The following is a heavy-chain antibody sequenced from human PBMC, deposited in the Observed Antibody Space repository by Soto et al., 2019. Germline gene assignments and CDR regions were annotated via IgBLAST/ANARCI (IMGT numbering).Heavy chain of an antibody. CDR3: ARESLRRPPPGFDP. D-gene: IGHD5-12*01. CDR1: GAALNSGNYY. CDR2: IYYSGST. V-gene: IGHV4-31*03. Sequence: SDPLSLTFSVSGAALNSGNYYWSWIRQHPGKGLEWIGYIYYSGSTYYNPSLKSRVTISVDTSKNQFSLKLSSVTAADTAVYYCARESLRRPPPGFDPWGQGTLVTVSS. J-gene: IGHJ5*02.